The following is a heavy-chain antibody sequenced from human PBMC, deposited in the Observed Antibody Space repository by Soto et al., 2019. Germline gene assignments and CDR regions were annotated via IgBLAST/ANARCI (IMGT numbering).Heavy chain of an antibody. J-gene: IGHJ3*02. CDR2: ISAYNGNT. CDR3: ARDSEGYVSCTCCYAVDAFSI. D-gene: IGHD2-2*01. Sequence: ASVKVSCKASGYTFTSYGISWVRQAPGQGLEWMGWISAYNGNTNYAQKLQGRVTMTTDTSTSTAYMELRSLRSDDTAVYYCARDSEGYVSCTCCYAVDAFSIWGQGTMVPGSS. V-gene: IGHV1-18*01. CDR1: GYTFTSYG.